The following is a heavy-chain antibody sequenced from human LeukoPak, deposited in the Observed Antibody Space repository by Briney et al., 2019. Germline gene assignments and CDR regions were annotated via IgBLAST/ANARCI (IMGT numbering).Heavy chain of an antibody. CDR2: ISSSSSTI. V-gene: IGHV3-48*01. J-gene: IGHJ6*02. CDR1: GFTFSSYS. CDR3: ARGYCSGGSCYHYGMDV. Sequence: GGSLRLSCAASGFTFSSYSMNWVRQAPGKGLEWVSYISSSSSTIYYADSVKGRFTISRDNSKNTLYLQMNSLRAEDTAVYYCARGYCSGGSCYHYGMDVWGQGTTVTVSS. D-gene: IGHD2-15*01.